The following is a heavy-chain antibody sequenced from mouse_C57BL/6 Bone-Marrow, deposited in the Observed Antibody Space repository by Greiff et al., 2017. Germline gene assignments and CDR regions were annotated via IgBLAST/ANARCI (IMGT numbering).Heavy chain of an antibody. Sequence: QVQLQQSGAELVKPGASVKISCKASGYAFSSYWMNWVKQRPGKGLEWIGQIYPGDGDTNYNGKFKGKATLTAAKSSSTAYMQLSSLTSEDSAVYFCARWGAGNPYAMDYWGQGTSVTVSS. D-gene: IGHD2-1*01. CDR1: GYAFSSYW. CDR3: ARWGAGNPYAMDY. CDR2: IYPGDGDT. J-gene: IGHJ4*01. V-gene: IGHV1-80*01.